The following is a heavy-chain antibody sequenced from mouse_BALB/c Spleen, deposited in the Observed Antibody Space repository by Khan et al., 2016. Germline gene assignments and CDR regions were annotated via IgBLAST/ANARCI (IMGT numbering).Heavy chain of an antibody. Sequence: VQLKQSGAELVRSGASVKLSCTASDFNIKDYYMHWVNQRPEQGLEWIGWIDPENGDTEYAPKFPGKATMTADTSSNTAYLQLSSLTSEDTAVYYCAAGGNYVVNYAMDYWGQGTSVTVSS. D-gene: IGHD2-1*01. CDR3: AAGGNYVVNYAMDY. CDR2: IDPENGDT. CDR1: DFNIKDYY. J-gene: IGHJ4*01. V-gene: IGHV14-4*02.